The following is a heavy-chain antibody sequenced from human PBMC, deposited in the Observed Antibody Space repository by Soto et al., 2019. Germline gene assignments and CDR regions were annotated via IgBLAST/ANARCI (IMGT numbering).Heavy chain of an antibody. D-gene: IGHD3-3*01. CDR2: INPATGAA. Sequence: QLHLVQSGAVVKKPGASVTVSCSASGYPVTAYYMHWVRQAPGRGLEWMGGINPATGAAKYTPTFQGRVTMTRDTSTSTVFMELSGLTSGDTAVFYWAGGGGVGVAGSAAFDMWGQGTLVTVSS. J-gene: IGHJ3*02. CDR3: AGGGGVGVAGSAAFDM. V-gene: IGHV1-2*02. CDR1: GYPVTAYY.